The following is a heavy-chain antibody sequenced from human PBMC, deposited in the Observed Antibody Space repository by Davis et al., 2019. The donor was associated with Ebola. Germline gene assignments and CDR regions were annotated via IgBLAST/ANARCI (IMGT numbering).Heavy chain of an antibody. D-gene: IGHD6-19*01. CDR3: ARGRNGGWDFDY. V-gene: IGHV1-8*02. Sequence: ASVKVSCKSSGYTFTHYDMIWVRQAAGQGLEWLGWMDSNSGKTDSAKRFQGRLTLTTDKSRSTAYMVLRSLTSDDTAEYFCARGRNGGWDFDYWGQGTLVTVSS. J-gene: IGHJ4*02. CDR1: GYTFTHYD. CDR2: MDSNSGKT.